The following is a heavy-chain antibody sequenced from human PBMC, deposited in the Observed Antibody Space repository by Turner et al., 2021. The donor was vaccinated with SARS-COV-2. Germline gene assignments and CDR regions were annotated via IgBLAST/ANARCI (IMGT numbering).Heavy chain of an antibody. CDR3: ARSNYDFWSGYYTFYFDY. J-gene: IGHJ4*02. Sequence: QLQLQESGPGLAKPSETLSLTCTVPGGSISSSRYYWGWIRQPPGTGLEWIGSIYYSGSTYYNPSLKSRVTISVDTSKNQFSLKLSSVTAADTAVYYCARSNYDFWSGYYTFYFDYWGQGTLVTVSS. D-gene: IGHD3-3*01. CDR2: IYYSGST. V-gene: IGHV4-39*01. CDR1: GGSISSSRYY.